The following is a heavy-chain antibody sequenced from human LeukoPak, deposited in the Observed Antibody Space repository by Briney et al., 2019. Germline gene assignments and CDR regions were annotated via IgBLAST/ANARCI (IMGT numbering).Heavy chain of an antibody. V-gene: IGHV1-2*02. CDR3: ARKSTVRRTSEFDY. Sequence: WASVRVSCKASGYTFTGYYMNWVRQAPGQGLEWLGGINPNSGDTKYAQKFLGRVPMTSDTSITTGYMALSSLTSDDTAVYYCARKSTVRRTSEFDYWGQGTLVTVSS. CDR1: GYTFTGYY. J-gene: IGHJ4*02. CDR2: INPNSGDT. D-gene: IGHD3-10*02.